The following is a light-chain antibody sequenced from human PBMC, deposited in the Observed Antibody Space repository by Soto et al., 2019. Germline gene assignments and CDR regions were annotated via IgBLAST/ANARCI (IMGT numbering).Light chain of an antibody. CDR3: QSYDSSRSGSRV. CDR2: GNS. V-gene: IGLV1-40*01. CDR1: SSNIGAGYD. Sequence: QSVLTQPPSVSGAPGQRVTISCTGSSSNIGAGYDVHWYQQLPGTAPKLLIYGNSNRPSGVPDRFSGSKSGTSASLAITGLQVEDEADYYCQSYDSSRSGSRVFGTGTKVTVL. J-gene: IGLJ1*01.